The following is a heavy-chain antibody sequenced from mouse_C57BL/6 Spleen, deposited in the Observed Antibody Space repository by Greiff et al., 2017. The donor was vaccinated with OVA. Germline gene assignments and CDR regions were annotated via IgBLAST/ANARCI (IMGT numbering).Heavy chain of an antibody. CDR3: SRSLRGPLDY. CDR1: GYTFTSYW. J-gene: IGHJ2*01. D-gene: IGHD6-2*01. V-gene: IGHV1-55*01. Sequence: QVHVKQPGAELVKPGASVKMSCKASGYTFTSYWITWVKQRPGQGLEWIGDIYPGSGSTNYNEKFKSKATLTVDTSSSTAYMQLSSLTSEDSAVYYCSRSLRGPLDYWGQGTTLTVSA. CDR2: IYPGSGST.